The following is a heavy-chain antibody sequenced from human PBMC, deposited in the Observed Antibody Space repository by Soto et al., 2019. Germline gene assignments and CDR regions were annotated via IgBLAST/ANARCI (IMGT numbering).Heavy chain of an antibody. CDR1: GFTFNTYS. CDR2: IWYDGTQK. J-gene: IGHJ4*02. V-gene: IGHV3-33*01. CDR3: ARAGGTTVTGRWHFDC. Sequence: QVQLEESGGGVVQPGRSLRLSCEASGFTFNTYSMHWVRQPPGKGLEWLAAIWYDGTQKYYADSVKGRFIISRDNSKKTLYLEMNSQRAEETAVYYCARAGGTTVTGRWHFDCRGQGTLGTVSS. D-gene: IGHD4-17*01.